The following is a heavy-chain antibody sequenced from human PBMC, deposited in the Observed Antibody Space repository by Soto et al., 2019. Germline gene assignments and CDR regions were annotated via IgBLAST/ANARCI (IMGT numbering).Heavy chain of an antibody. CDR1: GDSVSSNSAA. D-gene: IGHD3-3*01. CDR3: ARDKGSYDFWSGYLNWFDP. Sequence: SQTLSLTCAISGDSVSSNSAAWNWIRQSPSRGLEWLGRTYYRSKWYNDYAVSVKSRITINPDTSKNQFSLQLNSVTPEDTAVYYCARDKGSYDFWSGYLNWFDPWGQGTPVTVSS. V-gene: IGHV6-1*01. J-gene: IGHJ5*02. CDR2: TYYRSKWYN.